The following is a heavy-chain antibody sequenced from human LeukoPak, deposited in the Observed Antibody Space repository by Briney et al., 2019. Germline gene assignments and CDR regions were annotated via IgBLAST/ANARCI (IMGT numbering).Heavy chain of an antibody. V-gene: IGHV2-5*02. CDR2: IYWDDDK. Sequence: SGPTLVNPTQTLTLTCTFSGFSLSTSGVGVGWIPQPPGKALEWLSLIYWDDDKRYSPSLKSRLTITKDTSKNQVVLTMTNMDPVDTATYYCAHSPKWELGPKGYAFDIWGQGTMVTVSS. CDR3: AHSPKWELGPKGYAFDI. J-gene: IGHJ3*02. CDR1: GFSLSTSGVG. D-gene: IGHD1-26*01.